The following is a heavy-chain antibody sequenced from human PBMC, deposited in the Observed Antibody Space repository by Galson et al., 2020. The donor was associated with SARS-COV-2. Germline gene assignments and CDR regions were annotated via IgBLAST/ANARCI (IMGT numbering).Heavy chain of an antibody. V-gene: IGHV3-30*18. Sequence: GGSLRLSCAASGFTFSIYGMHWVRQAPGKGLEWVAVISYEGSNTYYADSVRGRFIISRDNSKNTLFMQMNSLRAEDTAIYYCTKERGVVASGVMDVWGQGTTVTVSS. CDR2: ISYEGSNT. CDR3: TKERGVVASGVMDV. J-gene: IGHJ6*02. D-gene: IGHD3-22*01. CDR1: GFTFSIYG.